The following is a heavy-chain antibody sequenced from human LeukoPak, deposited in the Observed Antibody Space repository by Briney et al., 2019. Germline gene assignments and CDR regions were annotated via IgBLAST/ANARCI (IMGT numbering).Heavy chain of an antibody. CDR3: ARDRGVMTTVDYYYYMDV. CDR2: IIPIFGTA. V-gene: IGHV1-69*05. Sequence: SVKVSCKASGGTFSSYAISWVRQAPGQGLEWMGGIIPIFGTANYAQKFQGRVTITTDESTSTAYMELSSLRSEDTAVYYCARDRGVMTTVDYYYYMDVWGKGTTVTVSS. D-gene: IGHD4-11*01. J-gene: IGHJ6*03. CDR1: GGTFSSYA.